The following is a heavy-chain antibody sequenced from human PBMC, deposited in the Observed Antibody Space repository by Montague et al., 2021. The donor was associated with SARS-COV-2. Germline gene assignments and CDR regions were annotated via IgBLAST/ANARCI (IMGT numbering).Heavy chain of an antibody. CDR1: YGSFSGYY. CDR3: AGGGSFCFDDVCYLPRSGFDS. CDR2: INHSGTT. V-gene: IGHV4-34*01. Sequence: SETLSLTCTVYYGSFSGYYWSWIRQAPGKGLEWIGEINHSGTTYYNPSPKIRVTMSVDTSKNQFSLNLTSVSAADTAVYYCAGGGSFCFDDVCYLPRSGFDSWGQGTLITVSS. J-gene: IGHJ5*01. D-gene: IGHD2-8*01.